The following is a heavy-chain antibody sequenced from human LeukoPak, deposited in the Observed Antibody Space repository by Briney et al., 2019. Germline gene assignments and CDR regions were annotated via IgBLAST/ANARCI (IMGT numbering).Heavy chain of an antibody. Sequence: GGSLRLSCAGSGFTFSSYAMSWVRQAPGQGLEWVSVISDSGDYTSYADSVRGRFTISRDNSRNTLYLQMISLRPEDAAVYYCAKDTSIGKYCTNGVCSPFDYWGQGTLVTVSS. CDR1: GFTFSSYA. V-gene: IGHV3-23*01. CDR2: ISDSGDYT. J-gene: IGHJ4*02. CDR3: AKDTSIGKYCTNGVCSPFDY. D-gene: IGHD2-8*01.